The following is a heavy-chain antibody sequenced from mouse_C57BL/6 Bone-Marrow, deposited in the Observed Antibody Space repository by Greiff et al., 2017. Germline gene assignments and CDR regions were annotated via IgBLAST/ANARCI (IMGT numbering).Heavy chain of an antibody. D-gene: IGHD2-2*01. V-gene: IGHV1-69*01. CDR2: IDPSDSYT. CDR3: AREGIYYGYD. CDR1: GYTFTSYW. Sequence: QVQLQQPGAELVMPGASVKLSCKASGYTFTSYWMHWVKQRPGQGLEWIGEIDPSDSYTNYNQKFKGKATLTVDKSSSTAYMQLISLTSEDCSVYYCAREGIYYGYDWGQGTTLTVSS. J-gene: IGHJ2*01.